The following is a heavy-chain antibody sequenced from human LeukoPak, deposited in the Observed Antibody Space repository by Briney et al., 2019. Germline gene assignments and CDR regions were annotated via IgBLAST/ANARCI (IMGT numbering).Heavy chain of an antibody. CDR3: PRVAGESTVTTRPRDYYYMDV. J-gene: IGHJ6*03. CDR2: MNPNSGNT. CDR1: GYTFTSYD. Sequence: ASVKVSCKASGYTFTSYDINWVRQATGQGLEWRGWMNPNSGNTGYAQKFQGRVTITRNTSISTAYIELSSLRSEDTPVYYCPRVAGESTVTTRPRDYYYMDVWGKGTTVTVSS. D-gene: IGHD4-17*01. V-gene: IGHV1-8*03.